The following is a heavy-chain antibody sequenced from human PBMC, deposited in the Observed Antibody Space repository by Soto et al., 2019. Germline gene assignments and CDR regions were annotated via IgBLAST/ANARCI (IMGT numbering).Heavy chain of an antibody. V-gene: IGHV1-69*13. D-gene: IGHD6-6*01. CDR2: IIPIFGTA. CDR1: GGTFSSYA. J-gene: IGHJ5*02. Sequence: GASVKVSCKASGGTFSSYAISWVRQALGQGLEWMGGIIPIFGTANYAQKFQGRVTITADESTSTAYMELSSLRSEDTAVYYCAREDSSSFANWFDPWGQGTLVTVSS. CDR3: AREDSSSFANWFDP.